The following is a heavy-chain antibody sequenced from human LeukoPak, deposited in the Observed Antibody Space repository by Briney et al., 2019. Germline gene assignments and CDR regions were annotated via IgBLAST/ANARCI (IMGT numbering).Heavy chain of an antibody. CDR1: GYSFTNYW. D-gene: IGHD1-26*01. CDR3: ARRRDLYSGSYYTFDY. J-gene: IGHJ4*02. CDR2: IYPGDSDA. Sequence: GESLKISCKGSGYSFTNYWIGWVPQIPGKGPKWMGIIYPGDSDARYSPSFQGQVTISADKSISTAYLQWSSLKASDTAMYYCARRRDLYSGSYYTFDYGGQGTLVTVSS. V-gene: IGHV5-51*01.